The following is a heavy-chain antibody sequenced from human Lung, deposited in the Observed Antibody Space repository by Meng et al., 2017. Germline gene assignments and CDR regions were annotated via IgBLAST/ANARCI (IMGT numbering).Heavy chain of an antibody. CDR2: IKSNTDGGTA. CDR1: GFYFKNAW. Sequence: EVRLVESGGDLVKPGGSLRLHCAASGFYFKNAWMSWVRQAPGKGLEWVGRIKSNTDGGTAEYAAPVTGRFTISRDDSKSTLYLQMSGLRIDDTGVYYCTWDDKAVSDYWGQGTLVTVSS. J-gene: IGHJ4*02. V-gene: IGHV3-15*01. D-gene: IGHD1-26*01. CDR3: TWDDKAVSDY.